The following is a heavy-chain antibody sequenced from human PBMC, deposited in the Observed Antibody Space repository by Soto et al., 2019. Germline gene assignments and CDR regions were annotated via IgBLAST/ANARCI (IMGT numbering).Heavy chain of an antibody. CDR3: ARVYSGSYLNFDY. CDR2: INHSGST. CDR1: GGSFSGYY. V-gene: IGHV4-34*01. D-gene: IGHD3-10*01. Sequence: SETLSLTCAVYGGSFSGYYLSWIRQPPGKGLEWIGEINHSGSTNYNPSLKSRVTISVDTSKNQFSLKLSSVTAADTAVYYCARVYSGSYLNFDYWGQGTLVTVSS. J-gene: IGHJ4*02.